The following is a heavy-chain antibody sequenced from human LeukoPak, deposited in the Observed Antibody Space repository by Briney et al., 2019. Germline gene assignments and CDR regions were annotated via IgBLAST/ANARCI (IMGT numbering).Heavy chain of an antibody. J-gene: IGHJ4*02. CDR2: IIPILGIA. V-gene: IGHV1-69*04. CDR1: GGTFSSYA. Sequence: GASVKVSCKASGGTFSSYAISWVRQAPGQGLEWMGRIIPILGIANYAQKFQGRVTITADKSTSTAYMELSSLRSEDTAVYYCARGDYYDSSGYPNDYWGQGTLVTVSS. D-gene: IGHD3-22*01. CDR3: ARGDYYDSSGYPNDY.